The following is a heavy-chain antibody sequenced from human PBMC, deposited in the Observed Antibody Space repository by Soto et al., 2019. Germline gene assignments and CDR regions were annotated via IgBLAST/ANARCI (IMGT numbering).Heavy chain of an antibody. CDR1: GFTFSSYW. J-gene: IGHJ6*04. CDR2: IKPDGSEE. D-gene: IGHD3-22*01. Sequence: GGPLRLSCAASGFTFSSYWMTWARQAPGKGLEWVANIKPDGSEESYVDSVKGRFIVSRDNAENSLYLQMNSLRAEDTAIYYCVREIASRLWGKGTAVTVSS. CDR3: VREIASRL. V-gene: IGHV3-7*01.